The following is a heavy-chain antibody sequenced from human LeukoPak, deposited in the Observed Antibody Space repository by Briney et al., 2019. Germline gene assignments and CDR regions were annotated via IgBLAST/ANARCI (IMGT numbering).Heavy chain of an antibody. Sequence: SETLSLTCTVSGGSIRTGSYYWSWIRQPAGKELRWIGRIFTSGSTNYNPSLKSRVTISVDTSKNQFSLKLSSVTAADTAVYYCASNSPNDFWSGYRDYWGQGTLVTVSS. J-gene: IGHJ4*02. D-gene: IGHD3-3*01. CDR2: IFTSGST. V-gene: IGHV4-61*02. CDR3: ASNSPNDFWSGYRDY. CDR1: GGSIRTGSYY.